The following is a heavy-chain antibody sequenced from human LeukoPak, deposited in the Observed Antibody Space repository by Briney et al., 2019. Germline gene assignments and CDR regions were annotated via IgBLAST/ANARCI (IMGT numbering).Heavy chain of an antibody. CDR2: INPSGGRK. V-gene: IGHV1-46*01. Sequence: GASVKVSCKASGYTFTSYYMHWVGQAPGQGGEGRGIINPSGGRKSYAKKFQGRVTMTKHTSTSTVYMELSSLRSEDTAVYYCASRITTAFDYWGQGTLVTVSS. CDR3: ASRITTAFDY. J-gene: IGHJ4*02. D-gene: IGHD3-22*01. CDR1: GYTFTSYY.